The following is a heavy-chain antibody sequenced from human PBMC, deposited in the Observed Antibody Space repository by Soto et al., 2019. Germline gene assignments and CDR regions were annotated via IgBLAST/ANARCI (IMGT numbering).Heavy chain of an antibody. CDR3: ARGTAKYDFWSGYYLEGYGMDV. D-gene: IGHD3-3*01. CDR2: INHSGST. J-gene: IGHJ6*02. Sequence: SETLSLTCAVYGGSSSGYYWSWIRQPPGKGLEWIGEINHSGSTNYNPSLKSRVTISVDTSKNQFSLKLSSVTAADTAVYYCARGTAKYDFWSGYYLEGYGMDVWGQGTTVTVSS. CDR1: GGSSSGYY. V-gene: IGHV4-34*01.